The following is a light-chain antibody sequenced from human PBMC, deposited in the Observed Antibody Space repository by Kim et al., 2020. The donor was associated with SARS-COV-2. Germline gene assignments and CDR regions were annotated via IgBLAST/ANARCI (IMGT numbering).Light chain of an antibody. Sequence: ASVNRTGTLRRGHSSYANAWHQQQPGKGPGYLMKLNSDGGHCKGDGIPDRFSGSSSGAERYLTISSLQSEDEADYYCQTWGTGIVVFGGGTQLTVL. CDR3: QTWGTGIVV. CDR2: LNSDGGH. CDR1: RGHSSYA. J-gene: IGLJ2*01. V-gene: IGLV4-69*01.